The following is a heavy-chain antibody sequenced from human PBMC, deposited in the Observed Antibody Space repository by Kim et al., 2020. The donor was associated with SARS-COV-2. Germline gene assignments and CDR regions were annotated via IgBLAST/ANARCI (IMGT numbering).Heavy chain of an antibody. CDR2: ISYDGSNK. J-gene: IGHJ2*01. V-gene: IGHV3-30*04. Sequence: GGSLRLSCAASGFTFSSYAMHWVRQAPGKGLEWVAVISYDGSNKYYADSVKGRFTISRDNSKNTLYLQMNSLRAEDTAVYYCARALQPDTATDWYFDLWGRGTLVTVSS. CDR3: ARALQPDTATDWYFDL. D-gene: IGHD5-18*01. CDR1: GFTFSSYA.